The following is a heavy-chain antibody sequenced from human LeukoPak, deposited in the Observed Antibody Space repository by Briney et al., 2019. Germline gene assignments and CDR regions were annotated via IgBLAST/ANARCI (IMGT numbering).Heavy chain of an antibody. CDR2: IYTSGST. Sequence: NPSETLSLTCTVSGGSISSYYWSWLRQPAGRGLEWIGRIYTSGSTNFNPSLKSRVTMSVDTSKNQFSLKLSSVTAADTAVYYCARGGDSTFYYMDVWGKGTTVTVSS. CDR1: GGSISSYY. D-gene: IGHD2/OR15-2a*01. J-gene: IGHJ6*03. V-gene: IGHV4-4*07. CDR3: ARGGDSTFYYMDV.